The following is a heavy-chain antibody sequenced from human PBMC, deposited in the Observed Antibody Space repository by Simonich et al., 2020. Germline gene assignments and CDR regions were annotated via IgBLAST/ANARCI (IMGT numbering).Heavy chain of an antibody. CDR3: ASRGWSGYYDY. D-gene: IGHD3-3*01. CDR2: IYYSGST. Sequence: QVQLQESGPGLVKPSETLSLTCTVSGGSISSYYWSWIRQPPGKGLEWIGYIYYSGSTNYTPPLKSRVTISVATSKNQFSLKLSAVTAADTAVYYCASRGWSGYYDYWGQGTLVTVSS. V-gene: IGHV4-59*08. J-gene: IGHJ4*02. CDR1: GGSISSYY.